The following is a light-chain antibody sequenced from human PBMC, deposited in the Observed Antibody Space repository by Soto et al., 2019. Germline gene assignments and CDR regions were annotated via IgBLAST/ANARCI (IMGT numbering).Light chain of an antibody. CDR2: GSF. CDR1: QSVDNN. CDR3: QQYNDRHPIT. J-gene: IGKJ5*01. Sequence: EIVMTQSPVPLSASPGESATLSCRASQSVDNNVAWYQQKPGQAPRLLIVGSFARATGIPARFSGSGSGSAFTLTISGLQSEDFAVYYCQQYNDRHPITFGQGTRLEIK. V-gene: IGKV3-15*01.